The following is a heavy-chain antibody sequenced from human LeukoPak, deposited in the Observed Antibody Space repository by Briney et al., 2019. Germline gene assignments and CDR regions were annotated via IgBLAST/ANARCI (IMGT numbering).Heavy chain of an antibody. V-gene: IGHV3-23*01. J-gene: IGHJ6*02. Sequence: GGYLRLSCAASGFTFSSYAMSWVRQAQGKWLEWVSAISGSGGSTYYADSVKGRFTISRDNSKNTLYLQMNSLRAEDTAVYYCAKGPAYYYGSGSYYQDYYYGMDVWGQGTTVTVSS. D-gene: IGHD3-10*01. CDR1: GFTFSSYA. CDR2: ISGSGGST. CDR3: AKGPAYYYGSGSYYQDYYYGMDV.